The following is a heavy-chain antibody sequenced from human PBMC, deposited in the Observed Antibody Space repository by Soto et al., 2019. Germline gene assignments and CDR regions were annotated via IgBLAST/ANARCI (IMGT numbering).Heavy chain of an antibody. CDR1: GGTFSSYA. Sequence: QVQLVQSGAEVKKPGSSVKVSCKASGGTFSSYAISWVRQAPGQGLEWMGGIIPIFGTANYAQKFQGRVTITADKSTSTAYMELSSLRSEDTAVYYCARSRPLYSSPSAYYFDYWGQGTLVTVSS. CDR3: ARSRPLYSSPSAYYFDY. CDR2: IIPIFGTA. D-gene: IGHD6-6*01. V-gene: IGHV1-69*06. J-gene: IGHJ4*02.